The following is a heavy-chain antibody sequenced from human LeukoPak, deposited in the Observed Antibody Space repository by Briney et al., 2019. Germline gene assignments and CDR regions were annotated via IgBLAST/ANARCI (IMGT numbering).Heavy chain of an antibody. CDR2: INVDGSVK. J-gene: IGHJ4*02. CDR3: AREVVSSTSFDC. D-gene: IGHD3-22*01. CDR1: GFTFSNYW. Sequence: GGSLRLSCAASGFTFSNYWMHWVRQVPGKGLVWVSRINVDGSVKSYADSVEGRFTISRDNARNSLYLQMHSLRAEDTAVYFCAREVVSSTSFDCWGQGTLVTVSS. V-gene: IGHV3-74*01.